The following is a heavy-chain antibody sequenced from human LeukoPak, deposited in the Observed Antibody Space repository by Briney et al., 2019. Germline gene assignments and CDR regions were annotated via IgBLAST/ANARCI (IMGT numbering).Heavy chain of an antibody. V-gene: IGHV1-46*01. Sequence: ASVKVFCKASGYTFTSYYMHWVRQAPGQGLEWMGIINPSGGSTSYAQKFRGRVTMTRDTSTSTVYMELSSLRSEDTAVYYCARDGPRIAALGEDFDYWGQGTLVTVSS. CDR2: INPSGGST. D-gene: IGHD6-6*01. CDR1: GYTFTSYY. J-gene: IGHJ4*02. CDR3: ARDGPRIAALGEDFDY.